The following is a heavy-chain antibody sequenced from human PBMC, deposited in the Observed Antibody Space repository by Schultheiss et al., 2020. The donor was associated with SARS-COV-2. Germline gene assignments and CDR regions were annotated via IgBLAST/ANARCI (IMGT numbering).Heavy chain of an antibody. D-gene: IGHD2-2*01. J-gene: IGHJ5*02. CDR2: ISGSGGST. CDR3: AKDSPIVVVPAAFPDWFDP. CDR1: GFTFSSYA. Sequence: GGSLRLSCAASGFTFSSYAMSWVRQAPGKGLEWVSAISGSGGSTYYEDSVKGRFTISRDNSKNTLYLQMNSLRAEDTAVYYCAKDSPIVVVPAAFPDWFDPWGQGTLVTVSS. V-gene: IGHV3-23*01.